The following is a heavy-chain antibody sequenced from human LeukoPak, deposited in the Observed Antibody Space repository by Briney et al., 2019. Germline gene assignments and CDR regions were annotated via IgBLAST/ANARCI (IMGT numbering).Heavy chain of an antibody. D-gene: IGHD1-26*01. V-gene: IGHV3-23*01. CDR1: GFTFSNYA. CDR3: HGEVGATLAGLVDY. Sequence: PGGSLRLSCAASGFTFSNYAMSWVRQAPGQGLEWVSAVSAGGDSTYYADSVKGRFSISRDNSKNTLYLQMNSLRAEDTAVYYCHGEVGATLAGLVDYWGQGTLVTVSS. J-gene: IGHJ4*02. CDR2: VSAGGDST.